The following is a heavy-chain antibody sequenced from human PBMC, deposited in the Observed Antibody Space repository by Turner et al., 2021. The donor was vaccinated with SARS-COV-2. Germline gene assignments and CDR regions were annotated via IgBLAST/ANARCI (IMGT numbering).Heavy chain of an antibody. V-gene: IGHV4-4*07. J-gene: IGHJ4*02. CDR1: GGPISDSY. Sequence: QVQLQKSGPGLVKPSEILSLTCTVSGGPISDSYWSWIRQPAGKGLEWIGRIYTSGTTNYDPSLKGRVTMSIDTSKNQLSLNLISVTAADTAVYYCARERDGYCSSGICYEVFEYWGQGALVTVSS. CDR3: ARERDGYCSSGICYEVFEY. CDR2: IYTSGTT. D-gene: IGHD2-15*01.